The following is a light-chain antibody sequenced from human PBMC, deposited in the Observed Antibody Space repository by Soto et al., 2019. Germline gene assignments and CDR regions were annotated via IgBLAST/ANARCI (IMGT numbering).Light chain of an antibody. V-gene: IGLV1-44*01. CDR3: AAWDDSLKGVV. Sequence: QSVLTQPPSESGTPGQRVTISCSGSSSNIGSNTVNWYQQLPGTAPKLLTYSNNQRPSGVPDRFSGSKSGTSASLAISGLQSEDEADYYCAAWDDSLKGVVFGGGTKLTVL. J-gene: IGLJ2*01. CDR2: SNN. CDR1: SSNIGSNT.